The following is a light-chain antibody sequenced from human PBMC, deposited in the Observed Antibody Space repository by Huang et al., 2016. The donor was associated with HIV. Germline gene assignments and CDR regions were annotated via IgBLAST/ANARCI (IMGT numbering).Light chain of an antibody. CDR3: QQANSFFT. CDR1: QGISSW. J-gene: IGKJ3*01. CDR2: AAS. Sequence: DIQMTQSPSSVSASVGDRVTITCRASQGISSWLAWYQTKPGKAPKLLIYAASSLQSGVPSRFSGSGSGTDFTLTISSLQPEDFATYYRQQANSFFTFGPGTKVDIK. V-gene: IGKV1-12*01.